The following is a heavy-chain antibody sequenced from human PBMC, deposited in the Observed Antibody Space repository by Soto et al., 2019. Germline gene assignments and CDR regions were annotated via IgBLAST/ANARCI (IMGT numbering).Heavy chain of an antibody. J-gene: IGHJ4*02. V-gene: IGHV1-69*02. D-gene: IGHD4-17*01. CDR2: IIPILGIA. Sequence: QVQLVQSGAEVKKPGSSVKVSCKASGGTFSSYTISWVRQTPGQGHEWMGRIIPILGIANYAQKFQGRVTNTADKSTSTAYMELSSLRSEDTAVYYCAVEQEMTTVTTNFDYWGQGTLVTVSS. CDR1: GGTFSSYT. CDR3: AVEQEMTTVTTNFDY.